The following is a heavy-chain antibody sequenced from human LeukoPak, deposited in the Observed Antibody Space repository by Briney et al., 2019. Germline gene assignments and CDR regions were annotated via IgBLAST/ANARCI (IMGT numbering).Heavy chain of an antibody. D-gene: IGHD3-3*02. J-gene: IGHJ4*02. V-gene: IGHV3-53*01. CDR3: ARDSSSFPTYFDF. CDR1: GFTVSSTY. CDR2: IYSSGRT. Sequence: PGGSLRLSCAASGFTVSSTYMSWVRQAPGQGLEWVSLIYSSGRTFYADAVQGRFTVSRDNSKNTLYLQMNSLRAEDTAMYYCARDSSSFPTYFDFWGQGTLVTVSS.